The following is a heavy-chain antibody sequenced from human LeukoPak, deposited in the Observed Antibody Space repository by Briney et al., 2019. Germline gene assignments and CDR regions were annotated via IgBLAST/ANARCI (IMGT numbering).Heavy chain of an antibody. CDR2: ISSSGSTI. D-gene: IGHD2-2*01. CDR1: GFTFSDYY. CDR3: ANMGSTSRTSLYYGMDV. J-gene: IGHJ6*02. V-gene: IGHV3-11*01. Sequence: GGSLRLSCAASGFTFSDYYMSWIRQAAGKGLEWVSYISSSGSTIYYADSVKGRFTISRDNAKNSLYLQMNSLRAEDTAVYYCANMGSTSRTSLYYGMDVWGQGTTVTVSS.